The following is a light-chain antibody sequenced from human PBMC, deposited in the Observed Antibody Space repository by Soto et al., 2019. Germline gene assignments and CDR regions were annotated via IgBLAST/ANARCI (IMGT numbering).Light chain of an antibody. CDR3: QQYDSSPLP. CDR1: QSVSSSY. V-gene: IGKV3-20*01. Sequence: IVLTQSPGTLSLSPGERATLSCRASQSVSSSYLAWYQQKPGQAPRLLIYGAASRATGIPDRFSGSGSGTDFTLTSSRLEPEDFAVYYCQQYDSSPLPVGGGTRVEIK. J-gene: IGKJ4*01. CDR2: GAA.